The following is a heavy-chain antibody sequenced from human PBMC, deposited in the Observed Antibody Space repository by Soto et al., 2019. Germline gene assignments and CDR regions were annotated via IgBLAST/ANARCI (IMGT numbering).Heavy chain of an antibody. J-gene: IGHJ4*02. D-gene: IGHD2-2*01. CDR1: GGSFSGYY. V-gene: IGHV4-34*01. CDR3: ARVRIIRRSTRCSSFDY. CDR2: INHSGST. Sequence: PSETLSLTCAVYGGSFSGYYWSWIRQPPGKGLEWIGEINHSGSTNYNPSLKSRVTISVDTSKNQFSLKLSSVTAADTAVYYCARVRIIRRSTRCSSFDYWGQGTLVTVSS.